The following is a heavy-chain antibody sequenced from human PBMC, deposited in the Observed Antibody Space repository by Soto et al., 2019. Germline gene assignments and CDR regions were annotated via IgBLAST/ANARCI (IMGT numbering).Heavy chain of an antibody. CDR1: GYSFTSYW. D-gene: IGHD4-17*01. CDR2: IYPGDSDT. J-gene: IGHJ6*03. CDR3: ARHANYGDYASYYYYYYMDV. V-gene: IGHV5-51*01. Sequence: GESLKISCKGSGYSFTSYWIGWVRQMPGKGLEWMGIIYPGDSDTRYSPSFQGQVTISADKSISTAYLQWSSLKAPDTAMYYCARHANYGDYASYYYYYYMDVWGKGTTVTVS.